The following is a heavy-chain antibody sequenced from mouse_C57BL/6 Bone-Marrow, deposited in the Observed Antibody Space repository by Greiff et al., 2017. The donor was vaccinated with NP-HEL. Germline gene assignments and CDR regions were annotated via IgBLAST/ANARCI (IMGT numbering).Heavy chain of an antibody. Sequence: VKLQQSGAELVRPGASVTLSCKASGYTFTDYEMHWVKQTPVHGLEWIGAIDPETGGTAYNQKFKGKAILTADKSSSTAYMALRSLTSEDSAVYYSTMITTGGWGQGTTLTVSS. CDR2: IDPETGGT. CDR3: TMITTGG. V-gene: IGHV1-15*01. J-gene: IGHJ2*01. CDR1: GYTFTDYE. D-gene: IGHD2-4*01.